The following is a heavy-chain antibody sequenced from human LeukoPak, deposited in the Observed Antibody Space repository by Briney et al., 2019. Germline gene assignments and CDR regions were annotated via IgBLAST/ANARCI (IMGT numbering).Heavy chain of an antibody. Sequence: ASVKVSCKASGYTTTSYGISWVRQAPGQGLEWMGRISAYNCNTNYAQKLQGRVTMTTDTSTSTAYMELRSLRSDDTAVYYCARLKTNYDFWSGNDYWGQGTLVTVSS. CDR3: ARLKTNYDFWSGNDY. V-gene: IGHV1-18*01. CDR2: ISAYNCNT. J-gene: IGHJ4*02. D-gene: IGHD3-3*01. CDR1: GYTTTSYG.